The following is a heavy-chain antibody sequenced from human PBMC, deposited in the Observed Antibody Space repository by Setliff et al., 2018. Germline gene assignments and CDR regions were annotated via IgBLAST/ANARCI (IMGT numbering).Heavy chain of an antibody. J-gene: IGHJ6*03. D-gene: IGHD2-15*01. Sequence: PGESLKISCKGSGYSFTSYWIGWVRQMPGKGLEWMGIIYPGDSDTRYSPSFQGQVTISADKSISTAYLQWSSLKTEDRAVYYCARIRLCGGRVICPPGRYVDVWGKGTTVTVSS. CDR1: GYSFTSYW. V-gene: IGHV5-51*01. CDR3: ARIRLCGGRVICPPGRYVDV. CDR2: IYPGDSDT.